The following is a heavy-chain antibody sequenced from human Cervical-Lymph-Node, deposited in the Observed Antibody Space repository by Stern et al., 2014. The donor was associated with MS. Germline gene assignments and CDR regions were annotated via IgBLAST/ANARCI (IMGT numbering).Heavy chain of an antibody. CDR1: GFTFSSYA. Sequence: VQLEESGGGVVQPGTSLRLSCTVSGFTFSSYAFHWVRQAPGKGLECVAVISAVGGNKYYAESVKGRITISRDKSKNTLYVEMNSLRVEDSAVYYCARRPKGGAIDHWGQGTLVIVSS. V-gene: IGHV3-30-3*01. D-gene: IGHD4/OR15-4a*01. CDR2: ISAVGGNK. J-gene: IGHJ4*02. CDR3: ARRPKGGAIDH.